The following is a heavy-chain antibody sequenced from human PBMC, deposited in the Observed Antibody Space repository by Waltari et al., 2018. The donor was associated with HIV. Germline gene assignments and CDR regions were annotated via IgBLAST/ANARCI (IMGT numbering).Heavy chain of an antibody. CDR3: ARRDIVVVVAAFDY. CDR2: ITGSGDGT. J-gene: IGHJ4*02. CDR1: GFIFNDYA. D-gene: IGHD2-15*01. V-gene: IGHV3-23*01. Sequence: EVKLLESGGALVQPGESLRLSCAASGFIFNDYAMAWVRQAPGEGLGWVSAITGSGDGTFYAGSVKGRFTISRDNSKNTLYLQMDSLRVEDTALYYCARRDIVVVVAAFDYWGQGTLVTVSS.